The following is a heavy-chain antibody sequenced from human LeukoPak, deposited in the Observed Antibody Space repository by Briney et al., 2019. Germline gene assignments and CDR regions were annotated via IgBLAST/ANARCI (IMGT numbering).Heavy chain of an antibody. D-gene: IGHD1-26*01. CDR3: GRGATLNWFDP. CDR1: GFTFSSYS. CDR2: ISSSSSTM. V-gene: IGHV3-48*04. Sequence: GGSLRLSCAASGFTFSSYSMNWVRQAPGKGLEWVSYISSSSSTMYYADSVKGRFTISRDNAKNSLYLQMDSLRAEDTAVYYCGRGATLNWFDPWGQGILVTVSS. J-gene: IGHJ5*02.